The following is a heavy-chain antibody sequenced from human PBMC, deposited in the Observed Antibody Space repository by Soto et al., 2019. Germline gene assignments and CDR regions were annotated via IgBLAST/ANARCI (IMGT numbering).Heavy chain of an antibody. CDR3: ARQRGGGYWFDP. CDR1: GVSVTNGDYY. Sequence: SETLSLTCAVSGVSVTNGDYYWSWMRQSPGKALEWIGNIYYSGTTSYNPSLNSRLSISIDTSRNQFSLQVTSVTAADTAIYYCARQRGGGYWFDPWGQGTLVTVSS. V-gene: IGHV4-30-4*01. J-gene: IGHJ5*02. CDR2: IYYSGTT. D-gene: IGHD3-16*01.